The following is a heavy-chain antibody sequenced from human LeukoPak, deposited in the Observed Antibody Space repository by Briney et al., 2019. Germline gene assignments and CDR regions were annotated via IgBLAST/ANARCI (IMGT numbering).Heavy chain of an antibody. V-gene: IGHV3-30*02. Sequence: GGSLRLSCAASGFTFSSYGMHWVRPAPGKGLEWVAFIRYDGSNKYYADSVKGRFTISRDNSKNTLYLQMNSLRAEDTAVYYCATVPTTYYDILTGRALFDYWGRGTLVTVSS. CDR3: ATVPTTYYDILTGRALFDY. D-gene: IGHD3-9*01. J-gene: IGHJ4*02. CDR2: IRYDGSNK. CDR1: GFTFSSYG.